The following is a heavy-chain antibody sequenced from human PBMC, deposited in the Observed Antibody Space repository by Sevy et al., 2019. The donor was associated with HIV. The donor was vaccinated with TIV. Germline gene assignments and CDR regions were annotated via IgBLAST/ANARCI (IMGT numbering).Heavy chain of an antibody. CDR3: ARDSGSAFTFDC. CDR1: GDSVSSNSAA. CDR2: TFYRSRWYN. V-gene: IGHV6-1*01. J-gene: IGHJ4*02. D-gene: IGHD3-10*01. Sequence: KQSQTLSLTCAISGDSVSSNSAAWNWIRQSPSRGLEWLGRTFYRSRWYNDYAVSVKGRITINPDTSKNQFPLQLNSVTPDDTAVYYCARDSGSAFTFDCWGLGTLVTVSS.